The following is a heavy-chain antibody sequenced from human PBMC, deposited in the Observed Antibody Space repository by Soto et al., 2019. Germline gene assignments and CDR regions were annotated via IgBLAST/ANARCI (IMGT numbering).Heavy chain of an antibody. CDR3: ARERRRYSYGFGGCRRDSAFDI. CDR1: GFTVSSNY. D-gene: IGHD5-18*01. J-gene: IGHJ3*02. V-gene: IGHV3-53*01. Sequence: PGGSLRLSCAASGFTVSSNYMSWVRQAPGKGLEWVSVIYSGGSTYYADSVKGRFTISRDNSKNTLYLQMNSLRAEDTAVYYCARERRRYSYGFGGCRRDSAFDIWGQGTMVTVSS. CDR2: IYSGGST.